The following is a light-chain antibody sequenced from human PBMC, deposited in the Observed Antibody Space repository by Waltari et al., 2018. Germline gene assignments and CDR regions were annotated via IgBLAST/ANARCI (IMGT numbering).Light chain of an antibody. CDR2: EDI. J-gene: IGLJ3*02. CDR3: YSTDFSGHDRV. CDR1: ALSQKY. Sequence: SYELTPPPSVSVSPGQTARITCSGDALSQKYAYWYQQKSGQAPVLVIYEDIKRPTGIPERFSGSSSGTTATLTISGAHVDDEADYYCYSTDFSGHDRVFGGGTKLTIL. V-gene: IGLV3-10*01.